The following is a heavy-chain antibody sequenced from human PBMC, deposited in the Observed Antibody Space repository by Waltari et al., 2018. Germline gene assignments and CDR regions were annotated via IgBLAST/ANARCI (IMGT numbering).Heavy chain of an antibody. CDR3: TRGNGGYSD. CDR2: VDHGGSP. CDR1: GGSFSGYY. J-gene: IGHJ4*02. Sequence: QVQLQQWGAGLLKPSETLSLTCGVSGGSFSGYYWGWIRQPPGKGLGWIGEVDHGGSPTYHPSLKSRVTMSVETSSNQFSLKMISVTAADTAVYYCTRGNGGYSDWGPGALVAVSS. D-gene: IGHD1-26*01. V-gene: IGHV4-34*02.